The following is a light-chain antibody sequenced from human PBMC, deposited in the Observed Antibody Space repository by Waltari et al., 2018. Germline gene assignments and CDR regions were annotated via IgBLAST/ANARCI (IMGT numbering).Light chain of an antibody. CDR3: GTWDSSLSAVV. V-gene: IGLV1-51*01. Sequence: QSVLTQPPSVSAAPGQQVTISCSGSSPNIGNNYVSWYQQVPGTAPKLLIYDNSKRPSGIPDRFSGSKSGTSATLGITGLQTGDEADYYCGTWDSSLSAVVFGGGTKLTVL. J-gene: IGLJ2*01. CDR1: SPNIGNNY. CDR2: DNS.